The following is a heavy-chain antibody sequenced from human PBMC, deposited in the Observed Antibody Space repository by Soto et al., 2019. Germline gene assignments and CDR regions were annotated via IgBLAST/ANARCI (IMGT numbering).Heavy chain of an antibody. V-gene: IGHV3-30*18. CDR1: GFTCSNYG. J-gene: IGHJ4*02. CDR2: VSYDGGNK. D-gene: IGHD3-3*01. CDR3: ANDVSGYSTYFDY. Sequence: QVQLVESGGGVVQPGRSLRLSCAASGFTCSNYGIHLVRQAPGKVLEWVAVVSYDGGNKYYGDSVKGRFTISRDNSKNTLYLQMNSLRAEATAVYYCANDVSGYSTYFDYWGQGTLVTVSS.